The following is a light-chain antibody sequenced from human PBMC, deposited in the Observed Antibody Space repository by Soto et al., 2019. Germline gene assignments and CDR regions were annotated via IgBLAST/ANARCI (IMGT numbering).Light chain of an antibody. CDR1: QSVSSY. CDR3: QQSYSPPWT. CDR2: GAS. V-gene: IGKV3-15*01. J-gene: IGKJ1*01. Sequence: ETVLTQSPATLSLSPGERATVSCRASQSVSSYLAWYQQKPGQAPRLLIYGASTRATGIPARFSGRGSGTEFTLTISSLQSEDFAVYYCQQSYSPPWTFGQGTKVDI.